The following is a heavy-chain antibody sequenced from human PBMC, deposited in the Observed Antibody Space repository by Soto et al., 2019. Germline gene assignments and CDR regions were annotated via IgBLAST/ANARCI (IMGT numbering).Heavy chain of an antibody. J-gene: IGHJ4*02. V-gene: IGHV3-30*18. CDR3: AKGIDYGGNSGPEAL. CDR1: GFTFSSYG. CDR2: ISYDGSNK. Sequence: QVQLVESGGGVVQPGRSLRLSCAASGFTFSSYGMHWVRQAPGKGLEWVAVISYDGSNKYYADSVKGRFTISRDNSKNTRYLQMNSLRAEDTAVYYCAKGIDYGGNSGPEALWGQGTLVTVSS. D-gene: IGHD4-17*01.